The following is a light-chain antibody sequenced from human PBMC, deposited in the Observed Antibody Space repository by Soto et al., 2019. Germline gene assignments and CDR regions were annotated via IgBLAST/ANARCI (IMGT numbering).Light chain of an antibody. J-gene: IGKJ1*01. V-gene: IGKV1-5*03. Sequence: DIQMTQSPSTLSASVGDRVTITCRASQSISDSLAWYQQKPGKAPKLLIYEASSLKGGVPSRFSGSRSGTYSTLTISRLQPDDFAYYYCQQYNGYWTFGQGTKVEIK. CDR3: QQYNGYWT. CDR1: QSISDS. CDR2: EAS.